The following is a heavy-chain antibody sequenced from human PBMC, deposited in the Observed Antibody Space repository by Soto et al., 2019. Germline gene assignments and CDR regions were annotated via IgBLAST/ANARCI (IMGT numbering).Heavy chain of an antibody. CDR2: IYHSGAT. CDR1: PFSVTNNNY. CDR3: ARDSSYCTDAGCSIMRDAFDV. J-gene: IGHJ3*01. D-gene: IGHD6-6*01. V-gene: IGHV4-4*02. Sequence: QAQLQGSGPGLVRPSGTLSLTFTVSPFSVTNNNYLNWVRQSPGKALEWIGEIYHSGATYYNPSLSGRDTISMDNSKNQISLKLTSVTAADTAVYYCARDSSYCTDAGCSIMRDAFDVSGQGTLVTVSS.